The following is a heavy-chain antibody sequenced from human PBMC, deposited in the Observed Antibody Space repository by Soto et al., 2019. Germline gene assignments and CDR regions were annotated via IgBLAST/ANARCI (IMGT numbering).Heavy chain of an antibody. J-gene: IGHJ4*02. CDR3: AKAARYCSSTSCYLAGEDY. CDR2: ISGSGGST. V-gene: IGHV3-23*01. CDR1: GFTFSSYA. Sequence: GGSLRLSCAASGFTFSSYAMSWVRQAPGKGLEWVSAISGSGGSTYYADSVKGRFTISRDNSKNTLYLQMNSLRAEDTAVYYCAKAARYCSSTSCYLAGEDYWGQGTLVTVSS. D-gene: IGHD2-2*01.